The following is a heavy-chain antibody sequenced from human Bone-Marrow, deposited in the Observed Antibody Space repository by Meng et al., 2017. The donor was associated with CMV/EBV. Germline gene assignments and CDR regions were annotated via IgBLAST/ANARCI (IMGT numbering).Heavy chain of an antibody. Sequence: FTSSWIGWVRQMPGKGLEWMGIIYPGDSDTRYSPSFQGQVTISADKSISTAYLQWSSLKASDTAMYYCARDLYYYDSSGYYLAYYFDYWGQGTLVTVSS. V-gene: IGHV5-51*01. CDR2: IYPGDSDT. CDR1: FTSSW. CDR3: ARDLYYYDSSGYYLAYYFDY. D-gene: IGHD3-22*01. J-gene: IGHJ4*02.